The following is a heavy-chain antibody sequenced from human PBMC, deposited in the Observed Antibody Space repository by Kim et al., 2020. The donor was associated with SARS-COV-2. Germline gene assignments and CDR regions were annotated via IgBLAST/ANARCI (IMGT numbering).Heavy chain of an antibody. CDR3: ARDPGLWSYYYYYGMDV. J-gene: IGHJ6*02. Sequence: GGSLRLSCAASGFTFSSYSMNWVRQAPGKGLEWVSSISSSSSYIYYADSVKGRFTISRDNAKNSLYLQMNSLRAEDTAVYYCARDPGLWSYYYYYGMDVWGQGTTVTVSS. CDR1: GFTFSSYS. CDR2: ISSSSSYI. V-gene: IGHV3-21*01. D-gene: IGHD5-18*01.